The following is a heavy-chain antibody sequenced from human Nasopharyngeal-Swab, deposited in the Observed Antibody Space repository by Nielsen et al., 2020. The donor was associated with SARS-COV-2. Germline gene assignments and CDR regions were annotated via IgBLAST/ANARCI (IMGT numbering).Heavy chain of an antibody. Sequence: SQTLSLTCAISGDSVSSSSAAWNWIRQSPSRGLEWLGRTYYRSKWYNDYAVSVKSRITINPDTSKNQFSLHLNSVTPEDTAVYYCARAGGAYGDYYYYYYTDVWGKGTTVTAP. CDR1: GDSVSSSSAA. CDR2: TYYRSKWYN. D-gene: IGHD4-17*01. V-gene: IGHV6-1*01. CDR3: ARAGGAYGDYYYYYYTDV. J-gene: IGHJ6*03.